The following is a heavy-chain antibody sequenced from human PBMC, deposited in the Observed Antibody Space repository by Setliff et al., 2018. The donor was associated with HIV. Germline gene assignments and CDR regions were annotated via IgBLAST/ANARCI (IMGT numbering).Heavy chain of an antibody. CDR1: GFSFSIYE. CDR2: ISSSSGTI. J-gene: IGHJ3*02. CDR3: ARSHYDSRGYYYRGDAFDI. D-gene: IGHD3-22*01. Sequence: SLKISCAASGFSFSIYEMNWVRQAPGKGLEWLSYISSSSGTILYVDSVQGRFTISRDNAKNSLYLQMNSLRAEDTAVYYCARSHYDSRGYYYRGDAFDIWGLGTMVTVSS. V-gene: IGHV3-48*03.